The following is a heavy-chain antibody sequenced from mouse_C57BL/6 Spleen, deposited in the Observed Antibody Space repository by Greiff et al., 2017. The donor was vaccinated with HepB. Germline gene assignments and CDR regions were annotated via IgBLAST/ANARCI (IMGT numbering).Heavy chain of an antibody. CDR2: IYPGDGDT. V-gene: IGHV1-80*01. CDR1: GYAFSSYW. J-gene: IGHJ1*03. CDR3: ARGFITTVGATDWYFDV. D-gene: IGHD1-1*01. Sequence: VQLQQSGAELVKPGASVKISCKASGYAFSSYWMNWVKQRPGKGLEWIGQIYPGDGDTNYNGKFKGKATLTADKSSSTAYMQLSSLNSEDSAVDFCARGFITTVGATDWYFDVWGTGTTVTVSS.